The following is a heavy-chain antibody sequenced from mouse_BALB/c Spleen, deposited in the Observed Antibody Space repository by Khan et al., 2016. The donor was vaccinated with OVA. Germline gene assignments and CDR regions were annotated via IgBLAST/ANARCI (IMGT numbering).Heavy chain of an antibody. CDR1: GFSLTGYG. D-gene: IGHD2-1*01. Sequence: QVQLKESGPGLVAPSQSLSITCPVSGFSLTGYGVNWVRQPPGKGLEWLGMIWGDGSPDYNSALKSRLNLSKDNSKSQVFLKMNSLQTDDTARYYCARADYGNYREAMDYWGHGTSVTVSS. V-gene: IGHV2-6-7*01. CDR3: ARADYGNYREAMDY. J-gene: IGHJ4*01. CDR2: IWGDGSP.